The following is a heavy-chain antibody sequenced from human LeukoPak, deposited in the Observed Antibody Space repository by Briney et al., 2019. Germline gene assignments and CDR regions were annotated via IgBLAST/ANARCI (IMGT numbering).Heavy chain of an antibody. CDR2: IKQDGSEK. CDR3: ARDLAGPPQEAFDI. Sequence: PGGSLRLSCAASGLTFSSYRMSWVRQAPGKGLEWVANIKQDGSEKHYVDSVTGRFTISRDNTKNSLYLQMNSLRADDTAVYYCARDLAGPPQEAFDIWGQGTMVTVSS. J-gene: IGHJ3*02. CDR1: GLTFSSYR. V-gene: IGHV3-7*01.